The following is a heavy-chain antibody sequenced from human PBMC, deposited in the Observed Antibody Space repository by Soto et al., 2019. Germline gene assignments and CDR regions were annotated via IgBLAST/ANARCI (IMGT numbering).Heavy chain of an antibody. J-gene: IGHJ3*02. V-gene: IGHV3-7*01. CDR1: GFTFSSYW. Sequence: GGSLRLSCAASGFTFSSYWMSWVRQAPGKGLEWVANIKQDGSEKYYVDSVKGRFTISRDNAKNSLYLQMNSLRAEDTAVYYCARELSITIFGVVIIYGAFDIWGQGTMVTVSS. CDR2: IKQDGSEK. D-gene: IGHD3-3*01. CDR3: ARELSITIFGVVIIYGAFDI.